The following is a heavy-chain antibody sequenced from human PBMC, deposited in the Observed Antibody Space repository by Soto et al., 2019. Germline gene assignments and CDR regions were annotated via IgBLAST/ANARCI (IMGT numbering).Heavy chain of an antibody. J-gene: IGHJ4*02. CDR2: IIPIFGPA. CDR1: GGSVSNCA. D-gene: IGHD6-6*01. V-gene: IGHV1-69*01. CDR3: GRGSSLTKVEY. Sequence: QVQLVQSGSEVKKPGSSVRVSCKASGGSVSNCAISWLRQAPGQGLEWMGGIIPIFGPAIYARKFQGRFTISADESTGTAYMELNNVRYDDTAVYYCGRGSSLTKVEYWGQGTLVTVSS.